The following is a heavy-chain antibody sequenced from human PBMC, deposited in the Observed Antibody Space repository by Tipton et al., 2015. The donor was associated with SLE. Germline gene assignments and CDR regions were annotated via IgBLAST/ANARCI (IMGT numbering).Heavy chain of an antibody. Sequence: SLRLSCAASGFTFSSYAMSWVRQAPGKGLEWVSVIYSGGNTKHADSVKGRLTISRDNSKNTLYLQMNSLRAEDTAVYYCAKSSTGGSGVYYYYGMDVWGQGTTVTVSS. D-gene: IGHD3-10*01. CDR1: GFTFSSYA. V-gene: IGHV3-23*03. J-gene: IGHJ6*02. CDR2: IYSGGNT. CDR3: AKSSTGGSGVYYYYGMDV.